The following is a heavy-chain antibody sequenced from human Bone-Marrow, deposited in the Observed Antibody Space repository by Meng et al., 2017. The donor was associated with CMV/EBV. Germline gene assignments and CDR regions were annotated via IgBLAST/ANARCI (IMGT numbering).Heavy chain of an antibody. J-gene: IGHJ6*01. V-gene: IGHV1-18*01. Sequence: ASVKVSCKASGYTFTSYGISWVRQAPGQGLEWMGWISAYNSNTNYAQKLQGRVTMTTDTSTSTAYMELRSLRSDDTAVYYCARDARAGYDFWSGYRPYYYYYGMDVWGQGTTVTGSS. CDR2: ISAYNSNT. D-gene: IGHD3-3*01. CDR3: ARDARAGYDFWSGYRPYYYYYGMDV. CDR1: GYTFTSYG.